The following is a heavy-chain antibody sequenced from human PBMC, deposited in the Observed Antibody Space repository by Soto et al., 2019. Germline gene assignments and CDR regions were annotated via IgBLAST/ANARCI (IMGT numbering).Heavy chain of an antibody. CDR2: ISYDGSNK. D-gene: IGHD2-15*01. J-gene: IGHJ3*02. CDR3: AGGGYCSGGSCYRLPSDAFDI. V-gene: IGHV3-30*03. CDR1: GFTFSSDG. Sequence: QVQLVESGGGVVQPGRSLRLSCAASGFTFSSDGMHWVRQAPGKGLEWVAVISYDGSNKYYADSVKGRFTISRDNSENTLYLQMNSLRAEDTAVYYCAGGGYCSGGSCYRLPSDAFDIWGQGTMVTVSS.